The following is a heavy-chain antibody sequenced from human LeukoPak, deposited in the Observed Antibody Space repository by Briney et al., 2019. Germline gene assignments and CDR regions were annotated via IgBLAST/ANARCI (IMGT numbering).Heavy chain of an antibody. CDR2: MNPNSGNT. CDR3: ARVGFQQPAVDY. CDR1: GYTFTSYD. Sequence: ASVKVSCKASGYTFTSYDINWVRQATGQGLEWMGWMNPNSGNTGYAQKFQGRVTMTRNTSISTAYMELSSLRSEDTAVYYCARVGFQQPAVDYWGQGTLVTVSS. D-gene: IGHD6-13*01. V-gene: IGHV1-8*01. J-gene: IGHJ4*02.